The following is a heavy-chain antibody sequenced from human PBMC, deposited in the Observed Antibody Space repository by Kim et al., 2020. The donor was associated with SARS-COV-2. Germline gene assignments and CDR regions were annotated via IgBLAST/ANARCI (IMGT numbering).Heavy chain of an antibody. CDR3: AREGRIAADYFDY. J-gene: IGHJ4*02. D-gene: IGHD6-13*01. Sequence: YAVAVKSRITINPDTSKIQFSLQLNSVTPEDTAVYYCAREGRIAADYFDYWGQGTLVTVSS. V-gene: IGHV6-1*01.